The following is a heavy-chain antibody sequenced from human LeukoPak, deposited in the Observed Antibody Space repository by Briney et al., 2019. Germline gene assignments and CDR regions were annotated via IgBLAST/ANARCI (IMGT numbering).Heavy chain of an antibody. J-gene: IGHJ1*01. CDR1: GFTFSSYW. D-gene: IGHD1-26*01. V-gene: IGHV3-7*01. CDR3: ARGGGSYLFQH. CDR2: IKQDGSEK. Sequence: GGSLRLSCSASGFTFSSYWVSWVRQAPGKGLEWVAHIKQDGSEKNYVDSVKGRFTISRDNAKNSLYLQMDRLTDEDTAVYYCARGGGSYLFQHWGQGTLVTVSS.